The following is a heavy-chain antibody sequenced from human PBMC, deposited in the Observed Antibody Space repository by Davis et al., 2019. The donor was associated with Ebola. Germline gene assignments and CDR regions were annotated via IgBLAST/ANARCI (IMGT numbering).Heavy chain of an antibody. CDR2: IIPILGIA. CDR3: ARGITMVRGVDWFDP. D-gene: IGHD3-10*01. V-gene: IGHV1-69*04. J-gene: IGHJ5*02. CDR1: GYTFTSYG. Sequence: SVKVSCKASGYTFTSYGISWVRQAPGQGLEWMGRIIPILGIANYAQKFQGRVTITADTSTSTAYMELRSLRSDDTAVYYCARGITMVRGVDWFDPWGQGTLVTVSS.